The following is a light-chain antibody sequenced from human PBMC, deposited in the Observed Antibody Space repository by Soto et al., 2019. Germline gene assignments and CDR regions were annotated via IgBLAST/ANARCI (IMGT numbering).Light chain of an antibody. CDR2: DVS. Sequence: QSALTQPRSVSGSPGQSVTISCTGTSSDIGGHISVSWFQQLPGKAPELMIYDVSKRPSGVPDSFSGSKSGNTASLTISGLQAEDEADYYCCSSAGTFYVFGTGTKVTVL. V-gene: IGLV2-11*01. J-gene: IGLJ1*01. CDR1: SSDIGGHIS. CDR3: CSSAGTFYV.